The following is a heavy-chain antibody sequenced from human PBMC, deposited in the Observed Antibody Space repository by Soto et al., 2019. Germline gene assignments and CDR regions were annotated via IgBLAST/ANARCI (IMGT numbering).Heavy chain of an antibody. Sequence: GGSLRLSCAASGFTFSSYAMSWVRQAPGKGLEWVSAISGSGGSTYYADSVKGRFTISRDNSKNTLYLQMNSLRAEDTAVYYCAKLLMVRGIPVPGYYFDYWGQGTLVTVSS. CDR3: AKLLMVRGIPVPGYYFDY. CDR2: ISGSGGST. V-gene: IGHV3-23*01. CDR1: GFTFSSYA. D-gene: IGHD3-10*01. J-gene: IGHJ4*02.